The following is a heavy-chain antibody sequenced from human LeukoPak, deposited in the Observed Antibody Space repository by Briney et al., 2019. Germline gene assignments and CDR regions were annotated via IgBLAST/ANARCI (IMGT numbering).Heavy chain of an antibody. CDR3: ARIRSAAYYDILTGYDSRGAFDI. CDR1: GGSISSGGYY. CDR2: VYYSGST. J-gene: IGHJ3*02. Sequence: PSETLSLTCTVSGGSISSGGYYWSWIRQHPGKGLEWIGYVYYSGSTYYNPSLKSRVTISVDTSKNQFSLRLSSVTAADTAVYYCARIRSAAYYDILTGYDSRGAFDIWGQGTMVTVSS. V-gene: IGHV4-31*03. D-gene: IGHD3-9*01.